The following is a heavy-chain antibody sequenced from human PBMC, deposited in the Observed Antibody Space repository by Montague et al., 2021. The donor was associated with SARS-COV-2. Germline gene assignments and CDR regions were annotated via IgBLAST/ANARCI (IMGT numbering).Heavy chain of an antibody. CDR1: GGSFSGYY. CDR2: INHSGST. Sequence: SETLSLTCVVYGGSFSGYYWSWIRQPPGKGLEWIGEINHSGSTNYNPSLKSRVTISVDTSKKQFSLRLNSVTAADTAVYCCARGGGYSYGALDYWGQGTLVTVSS. V-gene: IGHV4-34*01. CDR3: ARGGGYSYGALDY. D-gene: IGHD5-18*01. J-gene: IGHJ4*02.